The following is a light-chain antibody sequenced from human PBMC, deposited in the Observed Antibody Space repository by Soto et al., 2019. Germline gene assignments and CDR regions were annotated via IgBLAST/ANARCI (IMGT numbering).Light chain of an antibody. V-gene: IGKV3-15*01. CDR1: QSVSSK. J-gene: IGKJ5*01. CDR3: QQYNNWPPIT. Sequence: EIVMTQSPATLSLSPGQRATLSCRASQSVSSKLACYQQRPGQAPTLLIYSASTRATGIPATFSGSGSGTEFTLTISSLQSEDFAVYYCQQYNNWPPITFGQGTRLEIK. CDR2: SAS.